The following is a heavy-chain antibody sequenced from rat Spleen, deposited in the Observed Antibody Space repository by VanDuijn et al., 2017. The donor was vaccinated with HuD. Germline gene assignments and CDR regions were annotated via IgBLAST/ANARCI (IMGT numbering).Heavy chain of an antibody. CDR3: AKTTVAYYYVMDA. CDR1: GYSITSSYR. V-gene: IGHV3-3*01. D-gene: IGHD1-3*01. CDR2: INSAGST. Sequence: EVQLQESGPGLVKPSQSLSLTCSVTGYSITSSYRWNWIRKFPGNKLEWMGYINSAGSTNYNPSPKSRISITRDTSRNQFFLQVNSVTTEDTATYYCAKTTVAYYYVMDAWGQGASVTVSS. J-gene: IGHJ4*01.